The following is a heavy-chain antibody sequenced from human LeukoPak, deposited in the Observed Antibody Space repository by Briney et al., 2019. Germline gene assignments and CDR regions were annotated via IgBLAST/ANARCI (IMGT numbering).Heavy chain of an antibody. V-gene: IGHV3-48*04. Sequence: GGSLRLSCAASGFTFSSYSMNWVRQAPGKGLEWVSYISSSSSTIYYADSVKGRFTISRDSAKNSLYLQMNSLRAEDTAVYYCARNDERYSYGYYYYYMDVWGKGTTVTVSS. CDR1: GFTFSSYS. J-gene: IGHJ6*03. CDR3: ARNDERYSYGYYYYYMDV. D-gene: IGHD5-18*01. CDR2: ISSSSSTI.